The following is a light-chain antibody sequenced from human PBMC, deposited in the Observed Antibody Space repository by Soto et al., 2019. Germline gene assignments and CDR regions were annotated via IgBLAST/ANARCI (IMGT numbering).Light chain of an antibody. CDR3: SSYAGSTPYV. J-gene: IGLJ1*01. CDR1: SSDVGGYNY. V-gene: IGLV2-8*01. Sequence: QSALTQPPSASGSPGQSVTISCTGTSSDVGGYNYVSWYQHHPGKAPKLMIYEVSKRPSGVPARFSGSKSGNTASLTVSGLQAEDEADYYCSSYAGSTPYVFGTGTKVTVL. CDR2: EVS.